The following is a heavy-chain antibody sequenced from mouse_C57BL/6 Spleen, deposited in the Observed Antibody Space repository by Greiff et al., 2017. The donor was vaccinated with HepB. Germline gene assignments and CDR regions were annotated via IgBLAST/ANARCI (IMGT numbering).Heavy chain of an antibody. Sequence: EVNLVESGGGLVKPGGSLKLSCAASGFTFSSYTMSWVRQTPEKRLEWVATISGGGGNTYYPDSVKGRFTISRDNAKNTLYLQMSSLRSEDTALYYCARDYYGSSHQLGLDYWGQGTTLTVSS. V-gene: IGHV5-9*01. CDR2: ISGGGGNT. CDR3: ARDYYGSSHQLGLDY. J-gene: IGHJ2*01. CDR1: GFTFSSYT. D-gene: IGHD1-1*01.